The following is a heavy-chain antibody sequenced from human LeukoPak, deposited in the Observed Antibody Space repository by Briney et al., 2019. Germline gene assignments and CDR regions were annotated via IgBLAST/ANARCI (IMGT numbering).Heavy chain of an antibody. CDR1: GGSISTSSYY. Sequence: SETLSLTCTVSGGSISTSSYYWGWIRQPPGKGLEWIGSMYYSGSTYYNPSLKSRVTISVDTSKNQFSLRLSSVTAADTAVYYCAKGLRYLSFNDAFDIWGQGTMVTVSS. J-gene: IGHJ3*02. V-gene: IGHV4-39*01. CDR3: AKGLRYLSFNDAFDI. D-gene: IGHD3-9*01. CDR2: MYYSGST.